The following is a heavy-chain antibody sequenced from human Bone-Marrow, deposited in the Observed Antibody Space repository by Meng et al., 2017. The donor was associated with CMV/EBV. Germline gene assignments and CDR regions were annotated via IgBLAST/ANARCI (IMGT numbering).Heavy chain of an antibody. J-gene: IGHJ4*02. V-gene: IGHV3-30*02. Sequence: GESLKISCAASGFTFSSYGMHWVRQAPGKGLEWVAFIHYDGSNKYYADSVKGRFTISRDNSKNTLYVQMNSLRVEDTAVYYCAKDGDADWGFDYWGQRKLVNVDS. CDR3: AKDGDADWGFDY. CDR1: GFTFSSYG. CDR2: IHYDGSNK. D-gene: IGHD2-21*02.